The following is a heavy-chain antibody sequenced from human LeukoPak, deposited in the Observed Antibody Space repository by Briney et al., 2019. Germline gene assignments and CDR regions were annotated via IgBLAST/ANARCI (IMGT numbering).Heavy chain of an antibody. Sequence: GGPLRLSCAASGFTFDDYGLSWVRQAPGKGLKWVSTINWNGGSTGYADSVKGRFTISRDNAKNSLYLQMNSLRAEDTALYYCARVSDISVAAYFDYWGQGTLVTVSS. V-gene: IGHV3-20*04. CDR3: ARVSDISVAAYFDY. CDR1: GFTFDDYG. J-gene: IGHJ4*02. CDR2: INWNGGST. D-gene: IGHD6-19*01.